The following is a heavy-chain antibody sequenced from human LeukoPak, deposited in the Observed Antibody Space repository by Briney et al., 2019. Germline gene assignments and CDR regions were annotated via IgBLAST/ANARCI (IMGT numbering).Heavy chain of an antibody. D-gene: IGHD3-16*01. Sequence: SETLSLTCTVSGGSISSYYWSWIRQPPGKGLEWIGYIYYSGSTNCNPSLKSRVTISVDTSKNQFSLKLSSVTAADTAVYYCARLRLGVDWGQGTLVTVSS. J-gene: IGHJ4*02. V-gene: IGHV4-59*01. CDR3: ARLRLGVD. CDR2: IYYSGST. CDR1: GGSISSYY.